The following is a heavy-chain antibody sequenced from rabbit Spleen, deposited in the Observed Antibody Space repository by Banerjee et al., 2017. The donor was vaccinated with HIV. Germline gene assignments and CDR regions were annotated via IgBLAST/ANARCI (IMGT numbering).Heavy chain of an antibody. CDR3: ARDSGTSFSSYGMDL. CDR1: GFSFSSSYY. V-gene: IGHV1S40*01. CDR2: VGSGGFT. J-gene: IGHJ6*01. D-gene: IGHD4-1*01. Sequence: QSLEESGGDLVKPGASLTLTCTASGFSFSSSYYSCWVRQPPGKGLEWIACVGSGGFTYYANWAKGRFTISKTSSTTVTLQMTSLTAADTATYSCARDSGTSFSSYGMDLWGQGTLSPS.